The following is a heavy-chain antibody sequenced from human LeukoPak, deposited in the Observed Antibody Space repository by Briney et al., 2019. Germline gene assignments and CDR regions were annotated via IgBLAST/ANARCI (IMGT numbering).Heavy chain of an antibody. CDR2: IKQDGSEK. J-gene: IGHJ4*02. CDR1: GFTFSNYW. D-gene: IGHD2-15*01. V-gene: IGHV3-7*01. CDR3: ANTGWSSPDY. Sequence: GSLRLSCVASGFTFSNYWMTWLRQAPGKGLEWVANIKQDGSEKYYLDSVKGRFTISRDNVKNSLYLHMNSLRAEDTAVYYCANTGWSSPDYWGLGTLVTVSS.